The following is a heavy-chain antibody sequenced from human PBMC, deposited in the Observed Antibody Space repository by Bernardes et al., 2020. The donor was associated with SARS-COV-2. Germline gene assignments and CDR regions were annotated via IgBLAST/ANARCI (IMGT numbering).Heavy chain of an antibody. Sequence: TLSLTCTVSGGSISSYYWSWIRQPPGKGLEWIGYIYYSGSTNYNPSLKSRVTISVDTSKNQFSLKLSSVTAADTAVYYCARDPSYGVRGYYYGYGRLGPRDHGHRLL. CDR2: IYYSGST. J-gene: IGHJ6*02. CDR3: ARDPSYGVRGYYYGYGR. V-gene: IGHV4-59*01. CDR1: GGSISSYY. D-gene: IGHD3-10*01.